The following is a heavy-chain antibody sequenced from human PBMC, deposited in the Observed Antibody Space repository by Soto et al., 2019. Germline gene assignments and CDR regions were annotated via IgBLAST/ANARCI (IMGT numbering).Heavy chain of an antibody. CDR1: GGSFSGYS. CDR3: ASVVPPPNRNWGMWSGAFDI. J-gene: IGHJ3*02. Sequence: SETLSLTCGVYGGSFSGYSWSWIRQPTGKGLEWIGESNHSGSTNYNPSLKSRVTISVDTSKNQFSLKLSSVTAADTAVYYCASVVPPPNRNWGMWSGAFDIWGQGTMVTVSS. V-gene: IGHV4-34*01. CDR2: SNHSGST. D-gene: IGHD2-2*01.